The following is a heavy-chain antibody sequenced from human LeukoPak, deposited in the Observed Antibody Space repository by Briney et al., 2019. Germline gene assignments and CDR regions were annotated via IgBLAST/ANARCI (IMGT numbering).Heavy chain of an antibody. CDR1: GGSFSGYY. Sequence: SETLSLTCAVYGGSFSGYYWSWIRQPPGKGLEWIGEINHSGSTNYNPSLKSRVTISVDTSKNQFSLKLSSVTAADTAVYYCARATYYDSSGFHFQHWGQGTLVTASS. D-gene: IGHD3-22*01. CDR3: ARATYYDSSGFHFQH. J-gene: IGHJ1*01. V-gene: IGHV4-34*01. CDR2: INHSGST.